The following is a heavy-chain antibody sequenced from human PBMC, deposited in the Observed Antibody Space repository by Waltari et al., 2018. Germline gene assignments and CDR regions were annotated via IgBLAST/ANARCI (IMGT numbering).Heavy chain of an antibody. D-gene: IGHD2-2*01. V-gene: IGHV4-59*01. CDR2: IYYSGST. CDR3: ARDSSTSPKGGGFYYYYGMDV. CDR1: GGSISSYY. J-gene: IGHJ6*02. Sequence: QVQLQESGPGLVKPSETLSLTCTVSGGSISSYYWSWIRQPPGKGLGWLGYIYYSGSTHYNPSLKSRVTISVDTSKNQFSLKLSSVTAADTAGYYCARDSSTSPKGGGFYYYYGMDVWGQGTTVTVSS.